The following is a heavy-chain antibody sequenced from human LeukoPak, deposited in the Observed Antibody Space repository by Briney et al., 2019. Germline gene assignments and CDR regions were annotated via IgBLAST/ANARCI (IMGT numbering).Heavy chain of an antibody. CDR1: GFTVSSNY. Sequence: GGSLRFSCAASGFTVSSNYMSWVRQAPGKGLEWISVIYSCGSTYYADSVKGRFTISRDNSKNTLYLQMNSLRAEDTAVYYCARDSVGVPTDFDYWGQGTLVTVSS. V-gene: IGHV3-66*03. CDR3: ARDSVGVPTDFDY. J-gene: IGHJ4*02. D-gene: IGHD1-26*01. CDR2: IYSCGST.